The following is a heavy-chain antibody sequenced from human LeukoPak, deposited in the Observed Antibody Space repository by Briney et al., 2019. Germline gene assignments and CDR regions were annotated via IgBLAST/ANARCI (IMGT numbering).Heavy chain of an antibody. CDR3: ARDPDMSSYGLVSWFDP. CDR1: GYTFTGNN. D-gene: IGHD5-18*01. Sequence: ASVKLSCTASGYTFTGNNIDWGRLGHGQGLELVGWINTNSGGTNYAQKLQGRVTMTRHTSISTAYMELSRLRSDDTAVYYCARDPDMSSYGLVSWFDPWGQGTLVTVSS. J-gene: IGHJ5*02. V-gene: IGHV1-2*02. CDR2: INTNSGGT.